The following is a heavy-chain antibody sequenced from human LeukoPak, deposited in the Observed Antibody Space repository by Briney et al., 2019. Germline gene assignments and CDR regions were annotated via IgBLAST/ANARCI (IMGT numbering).Heavy chain of an antibody. CDR2: IKQDGSEK. Sequence: GGSLRLSCAASGFTFSSYWMSWVRQAPGKGLEWVANIKQDGSEKYYLDSVKGRFTMSRDNTKNSLYPQMNSLRAEDTAVYYCARDGSRAPSPPDYWGQGTLVTASS. V-gene: IGHV3-7*01. J-gene: IGHJ4*02. D-gene: IGHD2-15*01. CDR1: GFTFSSYW. CDR3: ARDGSRAPSPPDY.